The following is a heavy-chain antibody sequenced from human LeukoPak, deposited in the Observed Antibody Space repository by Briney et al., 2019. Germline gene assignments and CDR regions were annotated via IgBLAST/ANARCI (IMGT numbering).Heavy chain of an antibody. CDR1: GGSISSYY. CDR3: ARRGRVDTAIKYFDY. CDR2: IYYSGST. V-gene: IGHV4-59*08. Sequence: ASETLSLTCTVSGGSISSYYWSWIRQPPGKGLEWIGYIYYSGSTNYNPSLKSRVTISVDTSKNQFSLKLSSVTAADTAVYYCARRGRVDTAIKYFDYWGQGTLVTVSS. D-gene: IGHD5-18*01. J-gene: IGHJ4*02.